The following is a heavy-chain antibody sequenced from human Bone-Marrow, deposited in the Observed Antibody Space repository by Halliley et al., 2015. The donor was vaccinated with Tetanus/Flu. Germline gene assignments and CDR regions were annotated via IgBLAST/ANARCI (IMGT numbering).Heavy chain of an antibody. Sequence: SLRLSCAASGFTFRSHWMSWVRQAPGKGLEWVANIRQDGSEENYVDSVRGRFSISRDNAESSLYLQMNSLRAEDTAVYFCARGSTGYKDIDLPGLDFWGRGPLLTVSS. CDR1: GFTFRSHW. CDR2: IRQDGSEE. J-gene: IGHJ2*01. D-gene: IGHD2-15*01. V-gene: IGHV3-7*03. CDR3: ARGSTGYKDIDLPGLDF.